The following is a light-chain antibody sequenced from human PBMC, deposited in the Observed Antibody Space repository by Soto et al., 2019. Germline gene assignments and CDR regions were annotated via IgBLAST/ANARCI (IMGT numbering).Light chain of an antibody. CDR3: HQRSSWPLT. CDR2: DAS. J-gene: IGKJ4*01. CDR1: QSVGTY. Sequence: EIVLTQSPATLSLSPGERATLSCRASQSVGTYLAWHQQKPGQAPRLLLYDASTRVTGIPARFSGSGSGTDFTLTISSLEPEDFAVYYCHQRSSWPLTFGGGTKVEIK. V-gene: IGKV3-11*01.